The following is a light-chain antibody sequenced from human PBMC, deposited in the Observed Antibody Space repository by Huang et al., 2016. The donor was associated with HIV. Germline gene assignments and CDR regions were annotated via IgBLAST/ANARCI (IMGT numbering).Light chain of an antibody. Sequence: ETVMTQSPATLSVSPGERVTLSCRASESVGRTLAWYKQKPGQAPRLLIYGASTRATGVPPRFSGRGSGTEFTLSISSLQSEDFAVYYCQQYNNWPPVTFGQGTRLEIK. CDR2: GAS. V-gene: IGKV3-15*01. J-gene: IGKJ5*01. CDR1: ESVGRT. CDR3: QQYNNWPPVT.